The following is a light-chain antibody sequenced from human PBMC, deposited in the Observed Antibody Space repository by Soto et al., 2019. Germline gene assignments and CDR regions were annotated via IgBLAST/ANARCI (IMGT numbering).Light chain of an antibody. J-gene: IGLJ2*01. CDR3: TSYAATYIVL. Sequence: QSALTQPPSASGAPGQSVTISCTGTSSDVGGYNYVSWFQQHPGRAPKLMIYEVSTRPSGVPDRFSGSKSGNTASLTVSGLQAEDEADYFCTSYAATYIVLVGGGTKLTVL. CDR2: EVS. CDR1: SSDVGGYNY. V-gene: IGLV2-8*01.